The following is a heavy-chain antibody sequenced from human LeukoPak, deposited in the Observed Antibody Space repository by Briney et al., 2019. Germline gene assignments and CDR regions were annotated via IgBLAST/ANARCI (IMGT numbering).Heavy chain of an antibody. Sequence: ASVKVSCKASGFPFTSYAIHWVRQAPGQRLEWMGWVNADNSNTKYSQEFQGRVTITRDTSASTAYMDLNSLRSEDMAVYYCAVDDYYYDTRFDYWGQGTLVTVSS. V-gene: IGHV1-3*03. CDR3: AVDDYYYDTRFDY. D-gene: IGHD3-22*01. CDR2: VNADNSNT. CDR1: GFPFTSYA. J-gene: IGHJ4*02.